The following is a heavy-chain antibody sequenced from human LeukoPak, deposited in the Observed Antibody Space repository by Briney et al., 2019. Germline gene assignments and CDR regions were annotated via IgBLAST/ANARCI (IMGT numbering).Heavy chain of an antibody. CDR3: ARIGSSGWLSWSAFDI. D-gene: IGHD6-19*01. V-gene: IGHV3-33*01. Sequence: GGSLRLSCAASGFTFSSYGMHWVRQATGKGLEWVAVIWYDGSNKYYADSVKGRFTISRDNSKNTLYLQMNSLRAEDTAVYYCARIGSSGWLSWSAFDIWGQGTMVTVSS. J-gene: IGHJ3*02. CDR2: IWYDGSNK. CDR1: GFTFSSYG.